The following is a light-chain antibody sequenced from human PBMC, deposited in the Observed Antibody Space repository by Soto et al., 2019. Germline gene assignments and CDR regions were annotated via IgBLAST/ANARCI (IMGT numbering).Light chain of an antibody. CDR3: SSYTTYTSLVV. CDR2: EVS. V-gene: IGLV2-14*01. J-gene: IGLJ2*01. CDR1: SSDVGGFDY. Sequence: QSALTQPASVSGSPGQSITISCTGTSSDVGGFDYVSWYQQYPGKAPKLMIYEVSNRPSGISNRFSASKSGNTASLTISGLQNYDEAEYYCSSYTTYTSLVVFGGGTKLTVL.